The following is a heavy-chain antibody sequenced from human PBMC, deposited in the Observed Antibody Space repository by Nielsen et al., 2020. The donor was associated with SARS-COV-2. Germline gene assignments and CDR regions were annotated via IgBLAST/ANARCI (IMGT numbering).Heavy chain of an antibody. Sequence: VRQAPGKGLEWVSVIYSGGSTYYADSVKGRFTISRDNSKNTLYLQMNSLRAEDTAVYYCARDQCSGGSCYYYYYYYGMDVWGQGTTVTVSS. D-gene: IGHD2-15*01. CDR3: ARDQCSGGSCYYYYYYYGMDV. V-gene: IGHV3-66*01. J-gene: IGHJ6*02. CDR2: IYSGGST.